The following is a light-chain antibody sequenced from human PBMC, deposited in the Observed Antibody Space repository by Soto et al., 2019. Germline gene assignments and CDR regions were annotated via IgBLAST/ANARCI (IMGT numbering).Light chain of an antibody. Sequence: EIVLTQSPGTLSLSPGERATLSCRASQSVSSSYLAWYQQKPRQAPRLLIYGASSRATGIPDRFSGSGSGTDFTLTISRLEPEDFAVYYCQQYGSSPLWTFGQGTKLEIK. CDR1: QSVSSSY. V-gene: IGKV3-20*01. CDR2: GAS. CDR3: QQYGSSPLWT. J-gene: IGKJ2*02.